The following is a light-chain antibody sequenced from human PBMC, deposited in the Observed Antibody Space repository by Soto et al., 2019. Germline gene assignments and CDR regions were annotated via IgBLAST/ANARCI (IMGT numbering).Light chain of an antibody. Sequence: QSALTQPASVSGSPGQSITISCTGTSSDVGGYNFVSWYQQHPGKAPKLMIYEVSNRPSGVSNRFSGSKSGNTASLTFSGLQAEDEADYYCSSYTGSSTLGVFGTGTKLTVL. CDR2: EVS. V-gene: IGLV2-14*01. CDR1: SSDVGGYNF. J-gene: IGLJ1*01. CDR3: SSYTGSSTLGV.